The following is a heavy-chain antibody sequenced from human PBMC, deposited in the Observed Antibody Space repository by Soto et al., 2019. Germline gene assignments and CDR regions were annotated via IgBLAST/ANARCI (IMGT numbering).Heavy chain of an antibody. D-gene: IGHD6-13*01. CDR2: INSDGSST. J-gene: IGHJ3*02. CDR3: ASGYSSSWCNAFDI. V-gene: IGHV3-74*01. Sequence: PGGSLRLSCAASGFSFSSYWMHWVRQAPGKGLVWVSRINSDGSSTTYADSVKGRFTISRDNAKNTLYVQMNSLRAEDTAVYYCASGYSSSWCNAFDIWGQGTMVTVSS. CDR1: GFSFSSYW.